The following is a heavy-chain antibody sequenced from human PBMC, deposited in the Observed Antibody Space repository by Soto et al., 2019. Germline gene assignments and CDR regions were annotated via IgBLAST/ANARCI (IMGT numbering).Heavy chain of an antibody. V-gene: IGHV1-69*01. J-gene: IGHJ4*02. Sequence: QVQLVQSGAEVKKPGSSVKVSCKASGDTFSSYAINWVRQAPGQGLEWMGGIIPMFGTANYAQKFKGRVTITAGESTSTVHMELSSLRSEGTAVYYCARVGPAHYYDSSGYYSPLDYWGQGTLVTVSS. D-gene: IGHD3-22*01. CDR3: ARVGPAHYYDSSGYYSPLDY. CDR2: IIPMFGTA. CDR1: GDTFSSYA.